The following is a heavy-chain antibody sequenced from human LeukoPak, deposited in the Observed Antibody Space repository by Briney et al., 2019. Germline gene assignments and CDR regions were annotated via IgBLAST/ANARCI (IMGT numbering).Heavy chain of an antibody. J-gene: IGHJ3*02. CDR1: GFTFSDYY. Sequence: GGSLRPSCAASGFTFSDYYMTWIRHAPGRGREWLSYISSTSSYTNYADSVKGRFTISRDNDKNSLYLQMNSLRAEDTAVYYCVRREGIWGQRTLVTVSS. CDR2: ISSTSSYT. CDR3: VRREGI. V-gene: IGHV3-11*06.